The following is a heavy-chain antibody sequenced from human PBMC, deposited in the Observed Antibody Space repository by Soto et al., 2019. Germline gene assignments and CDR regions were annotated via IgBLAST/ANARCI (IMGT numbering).Heavy chain of an antibody. J-gene: IGHJ4*02. Sequence: QVQLVESGRGVVQPGRSLRLSCAASGFTFSSYAMHWVRQAPGKGLEWVAVISYDGSNKYYADSVKGRFTISRDNSKNSLYLQMNSLRAEDTAVYYCARTLIQLCLRDGNHYWGQVTLVTVSS. CDR2: ISYDGSNK. CDR1: GFTFSSYA. V-gene: IGHV3-30-3*01. CDR3: ARTLIQLCLRDGNHY. D-gene: IGHD5-18*01.